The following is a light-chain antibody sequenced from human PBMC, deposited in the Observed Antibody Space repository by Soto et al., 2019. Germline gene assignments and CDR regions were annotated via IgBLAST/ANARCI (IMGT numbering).Light chain of an antibody. CDR3: QQHYTTPYT. CDR1: QSLLYSSNNKNS. Sequence: DIVMTQSPDSLAVSLGERATINCKSSQSLLYSSNNKNSLVWYQHKPGQPPKVLIYWASARESGVPDRFSGSGSGTDFTLTISSLQAEDVAVYYCQQHYTTPYTFGQGNKLEIK. V-gene: IGKV4-1*01. CDR2: WAS. J-gene: IGKJ2*01.